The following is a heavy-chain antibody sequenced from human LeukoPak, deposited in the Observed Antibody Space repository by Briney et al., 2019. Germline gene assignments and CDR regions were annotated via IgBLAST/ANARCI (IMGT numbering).Heavy chain of an antibody. CDR3: ARDQLRYGEPYFDY. CDR2: IWYDGSNK. Sequence: GGPLRLSCAASGFTFSSYGMHWVRQAPGKELEWVAVIWYDGSNKYYADSVKGRFTISRDNSKNTLYLQMNSLRAEDTAVYYCARDQLRYGEPYFDYWGQGTLVTVSS. J-gene: IGHJ4*02. D-gene: IGHD5-18*01. CDR1: GFTFSSYG. V-gene: IGHV3-33*01.